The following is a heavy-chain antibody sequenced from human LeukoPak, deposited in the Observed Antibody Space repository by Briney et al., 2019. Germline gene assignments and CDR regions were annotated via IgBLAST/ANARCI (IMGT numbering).Heavy chain of an antibody. CDR2: INHSGST. CDR3: ASASAAPSQYFDY. D-gene: IGHD6-25*01. V-gene: IGHV4-34*01. J-gene: IGHJ4*02. Sequence: PSETLSLTCAVYGGSFSGYYWSWIRQPPGKGLEWIGEINHSGSTNYNPSLKSRVTISVDTSKNQFSLKLSSVTAADTAVYYCASASAAPSQYFDYWGQGTLVTVSS. CDR1: GGSFSGYY.